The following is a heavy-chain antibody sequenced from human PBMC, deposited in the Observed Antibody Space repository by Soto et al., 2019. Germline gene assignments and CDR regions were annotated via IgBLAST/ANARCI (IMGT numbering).Heavy chain of an antibody. J-gene: IGHJ6*02. CDR3: AHKGGRGAGMDA. CDR1: GFSVSTSGVV. V-gene: IGHV2-5*02. CDR2: XYWDDDK. Sequence: SGPTLVNPTQTLTLTCTFSGFSVSTSGVVVACILQPPVNALEWLSXXYWDDDKXXSAFLQIRGTXTKDTXKNRVVLTIPNMDPVDTATYYSAHKGGRGAGMDAWX. D-gene: IGHD2-15*01.